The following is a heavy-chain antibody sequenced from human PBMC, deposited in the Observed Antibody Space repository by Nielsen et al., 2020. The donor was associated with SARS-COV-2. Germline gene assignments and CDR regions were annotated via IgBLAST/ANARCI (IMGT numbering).Heavy chain of an antibody. D-gene: IGHD6-19*01. J-gene: IGHJ6*02. V-gene: IGHV3-74*01. CDR3: ARDWRDSSGWDNPSNYYNYYGMDV. CDR2: INSDGSST. Sequence: WIRQPPGKGLVWVSRINSDGSSTSYADSVKGRFTISRDNAKNTLYLQMNSLRAEDTAVYYCARDWRDSSGWDNPSNYYNYYGMDVWGQGTTVPSP.